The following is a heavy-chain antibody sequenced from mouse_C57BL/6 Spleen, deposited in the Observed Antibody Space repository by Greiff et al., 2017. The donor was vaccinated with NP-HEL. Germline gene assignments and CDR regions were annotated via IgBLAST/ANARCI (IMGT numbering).Heavy chain of an antibody. D-gene: IGHD1-1*01. Sequence: EVMLVESGAELVRPGASVKLSCTASGFNIKDDYMHWVKQRPEQGLEWIGWIDPENGDTEYASKFQGKATITADTSSNTAYLQLSSLTSEDTAVYYCFYYYGTDFDVWGTGTTVTVSS. CDR3: FYYYGTDFDV. CDR2: IDPENGDT. CDR1: GFNIKDDY. V-gene: IGHV14-4*01. J-gene: IGHJ1*03.